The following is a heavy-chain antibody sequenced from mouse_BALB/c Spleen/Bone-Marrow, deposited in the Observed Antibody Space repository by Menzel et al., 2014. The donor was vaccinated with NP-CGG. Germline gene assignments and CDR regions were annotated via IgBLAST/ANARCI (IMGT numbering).Heavy chain of an antibody. Sequence: EVKLVESGGGLVQPGGSRKLSCAASGFPFSSFGMHWVRQAPEKGLEWVAYISTGSSTIYYADTVKGRFTISRDNPKNTLFLQMTSLRSEDTAMYYCARSDGAMDYWGQGTSVTVSS. CDR1: GFPFSSFG. V-gene: IGHV5-17*02. CDR2: ISTGSSTI. D-gene: IGHD2-3*01. CDR3: ARSDGAMDY. J-gene: IGHJ4*01.